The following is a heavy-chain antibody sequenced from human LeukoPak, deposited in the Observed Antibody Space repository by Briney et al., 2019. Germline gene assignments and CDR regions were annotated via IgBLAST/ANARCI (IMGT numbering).Heavy chain of an antibody. Sequence: NPSETLSLTCTVSGGSISSYYWSCIRQPPGKGLEWIGYIYYSGSTNYNPSLKSRVTISVDTSKNQFSLKLSSVTAADTAVYYCARGGYYAMDVWGQGTTVTVSS. CDR1: GGSISSYY. CDR3: ARGGYYAMDV. CDR2: IYYSGST. D-gene: IGHD3-22*01. V-gene: IGHV4-59*01. J-gene: IGHJ6*02.